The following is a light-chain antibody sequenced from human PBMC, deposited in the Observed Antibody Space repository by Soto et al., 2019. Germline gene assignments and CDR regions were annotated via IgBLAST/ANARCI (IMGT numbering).Light chain of an antibody. J-gene: IGLJ1*01. Sequence: QSVLTQPPSASGSPGQSVAISCTGASSDVGGYNYVSWYQQHPGKAPKLMIYEVNKRPSGVPDRFSGSKSGNTASLTVSGLQAEDEADYYCSSYADSDTYVFGTGTKV. CDR1: SSDVGGYNY. CDR3: SSYADSDTYV. V-gene: IGLV2-8*01. CDR2: EVN.